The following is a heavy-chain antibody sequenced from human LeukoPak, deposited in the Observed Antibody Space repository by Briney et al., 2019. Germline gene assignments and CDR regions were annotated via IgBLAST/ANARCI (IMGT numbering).Heavy chain of an antibody. CDR1: GGSFSGYY. V-gene: IGHV4-34*01. CDR3: ARQTGSGLFILP. J-gene: IGHJ4*02. D-gene: IGHD3/OR15-3a*01. CDR2: INHSGST. Sequence: SETLSLTCAVYGGSFSGYYWTWIRQPPGKGLEWIGEINHSGSTNYNPSLKSRVTISVDTSKNQFSLKLTSVTAADTAVYYCARQTGSGLFILPGGQGTLVTVSS.